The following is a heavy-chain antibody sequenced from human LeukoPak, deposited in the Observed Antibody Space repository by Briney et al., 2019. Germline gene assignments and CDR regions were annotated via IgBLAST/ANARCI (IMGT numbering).Heavy chain of an antibody. Sequence: GASVKVSCKASGYTFTSYGISWVRQAPGQGLEWMGWISAYNGNTNYAQKLQGRVTMTTDTSTSTAYMELRSLRSDDTAVYYCARPNRLTTVTSVYYYYMDVWGKGTTVTVSS. CDR3: ARPNRLTTVTSVYYYYMDV. V-gene: IGHV1-18*01. J-gene: IGHJ6*03. CDR1: GYTFTSYG. D-gene: IGHD4-17*01. CDR2: ISAYNGNT.